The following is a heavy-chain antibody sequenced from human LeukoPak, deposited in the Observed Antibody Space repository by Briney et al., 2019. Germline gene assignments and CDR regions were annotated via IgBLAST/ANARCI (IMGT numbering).Heavy chain of an antibody. CDR2: IYHGATT. Sequence: KSSETLSLTCAVSGYSISSGYYWGWIRQPPGRGLEWIGSIYHGATTYYNPSLKSRVTISVDTSKNQFSLKLSSVTAADTAVYYCAREPLRLRWFDPRGKGTLVTVSS. D-gene: IGHD3-10*01. J-gene: IGHJ5*02. CDR1: GYSISSGYY. V-gene: IGHV4-38-2*02. CDR3: AREPLRLRWFDP.